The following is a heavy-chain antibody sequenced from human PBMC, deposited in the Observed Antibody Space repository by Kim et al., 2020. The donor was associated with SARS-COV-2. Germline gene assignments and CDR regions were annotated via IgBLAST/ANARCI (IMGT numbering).Heavy chain of an antibody. Sequence: GGSLRLSCAASGFTFSNSAMSWVRQAPGKGLEWVSGIFGSGSGTYYGDSVKGRFTISRDNSQSTLYLQMNNLRAEDTAVYYCARHLQSATVTFYWYFDLWGRGPLVTVSS. D-gene: IGHD4-4*01. V-gene: IGHV3-23*01. CDR3: ARHLQSATVTFYWYFDL. CDR1: GFTFSNSA. J-gene: IGHJ2*01. CDR2: IFGSGSGT.